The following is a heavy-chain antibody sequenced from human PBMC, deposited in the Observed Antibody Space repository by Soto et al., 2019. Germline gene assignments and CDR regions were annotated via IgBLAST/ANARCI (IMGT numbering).Heavy chain of an antibody. D-gene: IGHD2-15*01. CDR2: ISYDGSNK. Sequence: QVQLVESGGGVVQPGRSLRLSCAASGFTFSSYGMHWVRQAPGKGLEWVAVISYDGSNKYYADSVKGRFTISRDNSKNMLYLQMNSLRAEDTAVYYCAKDLDPNYCSGGSCYSMGYWGQGTLVTVSS. J-gene: IGHJ4*02. CDR3: AKDLDPNYCSGGSCYSMGY. CDR1: GFTFSSYG. V-gene: IGHV3-30*18.